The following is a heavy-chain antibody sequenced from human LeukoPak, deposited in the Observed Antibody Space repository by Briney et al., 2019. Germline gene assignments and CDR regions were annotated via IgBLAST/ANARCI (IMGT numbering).Heavy chain of an antibody. Sequence: SVKVSCKASGGTFSSYAISWVRQAPGQGLEWMGRIIPILGIANYAQKFQGRVTMTRDTSISTAYMELSSLTSEDTAVYYCATELRWKDHWGQGTLVTVSS. CDR1: GGTFSSYA. V-gene: IGHV1-69*04. J-gene: IGHJ4*02. CDR3: ATELRWKDH. D-gene: IGHD4-23*01. CDR2: IIPILGIA.